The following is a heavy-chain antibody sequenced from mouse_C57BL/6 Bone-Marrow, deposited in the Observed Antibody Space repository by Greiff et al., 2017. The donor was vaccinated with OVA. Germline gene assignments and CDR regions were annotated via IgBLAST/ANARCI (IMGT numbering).Heavy chain of an antibody. J-gene: IGHJ2*01. D-gene: IGHD1-1*01. Sequence: EVKLMESGGDLVKPGGSLKLSCAASGFTFSSYGMSWVRQTPDKRLEWVATISSGGSYTYYPDSVKGRFTISRDNAKNTLYLQRSSVKSEDTAMYYCARHGDYGSFFDYWGQGTTLTVSS. CDR2: ISSGGSYT. CDR1: GFTFSSYG. CDR3: ARHGDYGSFFDY. V-gene: IGHV5-6*01.